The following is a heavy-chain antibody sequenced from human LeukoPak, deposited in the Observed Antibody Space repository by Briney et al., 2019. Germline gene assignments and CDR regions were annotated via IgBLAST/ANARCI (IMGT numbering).Heavy chain of an antibody. V-gene: IGHV3-30-3*01. Sequence: SGGSLRLSCAASGFTFSSYAMHWVRQAPGKGLEWVAVISYDGSNKYYADSVKGRFTISRDNSKNTLYLQMNSLRAGDTAVYYCARAFSIAAAVDYWGQGTLVTVSS. CDR2: ISYDGSNK. CDR3: ARAFSIAAAVDY. D-gene: IGHD6-13*01. J-gene: IGHJ4*02. CDR1: GFTFSSYA.